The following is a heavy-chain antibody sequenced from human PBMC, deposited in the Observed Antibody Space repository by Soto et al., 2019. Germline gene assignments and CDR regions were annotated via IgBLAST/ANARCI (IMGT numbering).Heavy chain of an antibody. CDR2: IIPIFGTA. D-gene: IGHD5-18*01. CDR1: GGTFSSYA. J-gene: IGHJ6*02. V-gene: IGHV1-69*13. CDR3: ARWGNTAMVTSRMDV. Sequence: GASVKVSCKASGGTFSSYAISWVRQAPGQGLEWMGGIIPIFGTANYAQKFQGRVTITADESTSTAYMELSSLRSEDTAVYYCARWGNTAMVTSRMDVWVQGTTVTVSS.